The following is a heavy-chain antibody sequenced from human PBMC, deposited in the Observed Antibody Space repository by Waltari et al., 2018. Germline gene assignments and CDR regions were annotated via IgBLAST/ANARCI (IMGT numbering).Heavy chain of an antibody. CDR3: ARDLNWNEHSSSWYDVY. J-gene: IGHJ4*02. CDR1: GFTVSSNY. Sequence: EVQLVESGGGLIQPGGSLRLSCAASGFTVSSNYMSWVRQAPGKGLEWVSVIYSGGSTYYADSVKGRFTISRDNSKNTLYLQMNSLRAEDTAVYYCARDLNWNEHSSSWYDVYWGQGTLVTVSS. V-gene: IGHV3-53*01. CDR2: IYSGGST. D-gene: IGHD6-13*01.